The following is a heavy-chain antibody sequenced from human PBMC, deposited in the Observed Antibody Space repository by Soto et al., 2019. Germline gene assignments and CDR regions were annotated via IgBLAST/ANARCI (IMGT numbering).Heavy chain of an antibody. CDR1: GGSVSSNNW. J-gene: IGHJ4*01. V-gene: IGHV4-4*02. Sequence: SETLSLTCAVSGGSVSSNNWWTWVRQPPGQGLEWIGEIYQSGSTNYNPSLKSRVTISVDRFKNQFSLKLTSVTAADTAVYFCASLGYCSGADRHGTRWGQGILVTVSS. D-gene: IGHD2-8*02. CDR3: ASLGYCSGADRHGTR. CDR2: IYQSGST.